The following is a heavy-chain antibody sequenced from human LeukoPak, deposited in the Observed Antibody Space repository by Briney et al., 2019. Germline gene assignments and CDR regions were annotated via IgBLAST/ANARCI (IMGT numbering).Heavy chain of an antibody. CDR3: ARDLGGRGIPVYYFDY. J-gene: IGHJ4*02. D-gene: IGHD4-23*01. Sequence: PGGSLRLSCVASGXKFTDYAIHWVRQVPGRGLEWVAVVWFDGSYELYADSVKGRFTISRDDSRSTVNLQMESLRAEDTALYYCARDLGGRGIPVYYFDYWGQGTQVTVSS. CDR2: VWFDGSYE. CDR1: GXKFTDYA. V-gene: IGHV3-33*08.